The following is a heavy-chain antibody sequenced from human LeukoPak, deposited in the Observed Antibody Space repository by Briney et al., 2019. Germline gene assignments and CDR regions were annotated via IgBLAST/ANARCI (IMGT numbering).Heavy chain of an antibody. CDR1: GGSFSGYY. Sequence: SETLSLTCAVYGGSFSGYYWSWIRQPPGKGLEWIGEINHSGSTNYNPSLKSRVTISVDTSKNQFSLKLSSVTAAVTAVYFCARGPYSYDSSGAFDIWGQGTMVTVSS. V-gene: IGHV4-34*01. CDR2: INHSGST. D-gene: IGHD3-22*01. J-gene: IGHJ3*02. CDR3: ARGPYSYDSSGAFDI.